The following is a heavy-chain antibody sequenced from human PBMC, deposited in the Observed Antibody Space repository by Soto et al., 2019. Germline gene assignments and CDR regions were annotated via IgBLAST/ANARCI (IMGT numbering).Heavy chain of an antibody. V-gene: IGHV4-59*01. J-gene: IGHJ3*02. CDR1: GGSISSYY. CDR2: IYYSGST. D-gene: IGHD1-26*01. Sequence: QVQLQESGPGLVKPSETLSLTCTVSGGSISSYYWSWIRQPPGKGLEWIGYIYYSGSTNYNPSLKSRVTISVDTSKNQFSLKRSSVTAADTAVYYCARRYSGSYGGAFDIWGQGTMVTVSS. CDR3: ARRYSGSYGGAFDI.